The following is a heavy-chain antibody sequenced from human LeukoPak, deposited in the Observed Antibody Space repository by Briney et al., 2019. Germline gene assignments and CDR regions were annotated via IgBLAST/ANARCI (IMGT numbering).Heavy chain of an antibody. D-gene: IGHD3-10*01. CDR3: AREEELFFPYGMDV. Sequence: GGSLRLSCAASGFTFSSYWMSWVRQAPGKGLEWVANIKQDGSEKYYVDSVKGQFTISRDNAKNSLYLQMNSLRAEDTAVYYCAREEELFFPYGMDVWGQGTTVTVSS. V-gene: IGHV3-7*01. CDR1: GFTFSSYW. CDR2: IKQDGSEK. J-gene: IGHJ6*02.